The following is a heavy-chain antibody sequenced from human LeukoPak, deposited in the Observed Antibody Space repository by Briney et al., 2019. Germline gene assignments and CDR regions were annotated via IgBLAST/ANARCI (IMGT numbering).Heavy chain of an antibody. V-gene: IGHV3-48*01. CDR2: ISSGSEII. D-gene: IGHD2-21*02. CDR3: ARGFQCHGDCYFDAIDI. J-gene: IGHJ3*02. Sequence: GGSLRLSCAASGFSVSSSYMSWVRQAPGKGLEWVSFISSGSEIIYYADSVKGRFTVSRDNDKKSLYLQMNSLRADDTAVYYCARGFQCHGDCYFDAIDIWGQGTLVIVSS. CDR1: GFSVSSSY.